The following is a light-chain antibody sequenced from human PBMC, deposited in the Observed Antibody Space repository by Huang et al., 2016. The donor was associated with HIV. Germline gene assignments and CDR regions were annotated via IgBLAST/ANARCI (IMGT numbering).Light chain of an antibody. CDR3: QQTDRFSIT. Sequence: DIQMTQSPSSVSASVGERVTITCRASQDISSYVAWYQQKPGKAPKLLIYATSTLQSGVPSRFSGSSSGTEFTLTISSLQPEDFATYYCQQTDRFSITFGQGTRLETK. CDR2: ATS. CDR1: QDISSY. J-gene: IGKJ5*01. V-gene: IGKV1-12*01.